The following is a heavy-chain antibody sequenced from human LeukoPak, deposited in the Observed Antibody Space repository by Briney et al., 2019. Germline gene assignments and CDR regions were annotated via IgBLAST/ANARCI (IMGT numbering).Heavy chain of an antibody. J-gene: IGHJ4*02. CDR1: EFTFSDYA. Sequence: GGSLRLSCAASEFTFSDYAMHWVRQAPGKELEYVSAISYNGNGKHYTDSVKGGFTISRDNSKNTLYLQMNSLRVEDTAVYYCARKAGYYYGSGDYWGQGTLVTVSS. CDR3: ARKAGYYYGSGDY. V-gene: IGHV3-64*02. CDR2: ISYNGNGK. D-gene: IGHD3-10*01.